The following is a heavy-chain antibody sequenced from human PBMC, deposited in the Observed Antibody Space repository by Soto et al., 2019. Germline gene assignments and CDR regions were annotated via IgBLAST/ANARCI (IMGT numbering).Heavy chain of an antibody. J-gene: IGHJ5*02. Sequence: ELQLVQSGAEVKKPGESLKISCQGSGYKFTSYWIAWVRQMPGKGLEWMGIIYPDDSDVRYSPSFQGQVTISADKSISTVYLQWSSLKASDTAMYYCARRLGEERQVVRLFDPWGQGTLVTVSS. V-gene: IGHV5-51*01. CDR3: ARRLGEERQVVRLFDP. CDR2: IYPDDSDV. D-gene: IGHD3-16*01. CDR1: GYKFTSYW.